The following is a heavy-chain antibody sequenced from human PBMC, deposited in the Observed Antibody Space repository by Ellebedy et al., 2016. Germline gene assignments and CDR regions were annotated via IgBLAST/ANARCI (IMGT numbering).Heavy chain of an antibody. Sequence: SVKVSXKASGGTFSSDAISWVRQAPGQGLEWMGGIIPVFGVAYYAQSFQGRLTITADESTSTGYMELSSLTSEDTAVYFCATERGTAVANPDSWGQGTLVTVSS. CDR3: ATERGTAVANPDS. V-gene: IGHV1-69*13. J-gene: IGHJ4*02. CDR2: IIPVFGVA. D-gene: IGHD6-19*01. CDR1: GGTFSSDA.